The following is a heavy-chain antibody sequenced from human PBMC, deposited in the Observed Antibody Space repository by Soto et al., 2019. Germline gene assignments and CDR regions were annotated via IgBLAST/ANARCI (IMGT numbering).Heavy chain of an antibody. J-gene: IGHJ6*02. V-gene: IGHV3-23*01. CDR3: CRSYYYYGMDV. CDR1: GFTFSSYA. Sequence: HPGGSLTLSCAASGFTFSSYAMSWVRQAPGKGLEWVSAISGSGDSTYYADAGKGRFTISRDNSKNTLYLKMNSLRAEDMAVYYCCRSYYYYGMDVWGQGTTVTVSS. CDR2: ISGSGDST. D-gene: IGHD2-15*01.